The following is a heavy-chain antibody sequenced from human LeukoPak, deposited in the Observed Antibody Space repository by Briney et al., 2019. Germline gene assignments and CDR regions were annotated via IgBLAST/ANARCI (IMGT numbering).Heavy chain of an antibody. CDR1: GFTFSSYS. CDR3: ARDRGYYGRNDAFDI. CDR2: ISSSSSYI. J-gene: IGHJ3*02. D-gene: IGHD3-10*01. V-gene: IGHV3-21*01. Sequence: GGSLRLSCAASGFTFSSYSMSWVRQAPGKGLEWVSSISSSSSYIYYADSVKGRFTISRDNAENSLYLQMNSLRAEDTAVYYCARDRGYYGRNDAFDIWGQGTMVTVSS.